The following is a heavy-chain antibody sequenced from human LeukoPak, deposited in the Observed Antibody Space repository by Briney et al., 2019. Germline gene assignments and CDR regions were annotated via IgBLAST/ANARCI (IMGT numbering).Heavy chain of an antibody. Sequence: SETLSLTCTVSGGSISNYYWSWIRQPPGKGLEWIGFIYYSGTTHYNPSLKSRVTMSVATSKNQFSLRLSSVTAADTAIYYCARHSGASPHYFDYWGQGALVTVSS. CDR3: ARHSGASPHYFDY. D-gene: IGHD1-26*01. CDR2: IYYSGTT. CDR1: GGSISNYY. V-gene: IGHV4-59*08. J-gene: IGHJ4*02.